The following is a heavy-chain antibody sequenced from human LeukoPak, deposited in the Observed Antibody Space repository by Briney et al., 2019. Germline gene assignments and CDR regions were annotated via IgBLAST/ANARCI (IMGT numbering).Heavy chain of an antibody. J-gene: IGHJ6*03. D-gene: IGHD1-14*01. Sequence: PGGSLRLSCAASGFTFSSYGMHWVRQAPGKGLEWVALIRYDGSNKYYADSVKGRFTISRDNSKNTLYLQMNSLRAEDTAVYYCAKTGSFTYYYYMDVWGKGTTVTVSS. V-gene: IGHV3-30*02. CDR2: IRYDGSNK. CDR1: GFTFSSYG. CDR3: AKTGSFTYYYYMDV.